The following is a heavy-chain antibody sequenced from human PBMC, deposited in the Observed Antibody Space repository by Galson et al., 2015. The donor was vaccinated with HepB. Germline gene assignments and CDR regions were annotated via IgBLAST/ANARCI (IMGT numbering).Heavy chain of an antibody. CDR1: GGSFSGYY. CDR2: INHSGST. V-gene: IGHV4-34*01. J-gene: IGHJ4*02. CDR3: ARQKVWSFDY. Sequence: ETLSLTCAVYGGSFSGYYWSWIRQPPGKGLEWIGEINHSGSTNYNPSLKSRVTISVDTSKNQFSLKLSSVTAADTAVYYCARQKVWSFDYWGQGTLVTVSS. D-gene: IGHD2-8*02.